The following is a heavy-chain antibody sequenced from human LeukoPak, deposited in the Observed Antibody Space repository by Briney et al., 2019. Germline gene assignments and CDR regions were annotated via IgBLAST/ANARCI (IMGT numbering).Heavy chain of an antibody. J-gene: IGHJ6*03. Sequence: SGTLSLTCAVSGGSISSSNWWSWVRQPPVKGLEWIGEIYHSGSTNYNPSLKSRVTISVDTSKNQFSLKLSSVTAADTAVYYCARGLTYYYGSGTESPYYYYMDVWGKGTTVTVSS. V-gene: IGHV4-4*02. CDR3: ARGLTYYYGSGTESPYYYYMDV. D-gene: IGHD3-10*01. CDR2: IYHSGST. CDR1: GGSISSSNW.